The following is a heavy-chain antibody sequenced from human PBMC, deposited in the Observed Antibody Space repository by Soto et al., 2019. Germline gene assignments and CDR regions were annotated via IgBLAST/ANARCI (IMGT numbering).Heavy chain of an antibody. D-gene: IGHD1-1*01. V-gene: IGHV3-64D*06. CDR1: GFTFSSYA. CDR3: VKDVQTHYSWFDP. CDR2: ISSNGGST. Sequence: PGGSLRLSCSASGFTFSSYAMHWVRQAPGKGLEYVSAISSNGGSTYYADSVKGRFTISRDNSKNTLYLQMSSLRAEDTAVYYCVKDVQTHYSWFDPWGQGTLVTVSS. J-gene: IGHJ5*02.